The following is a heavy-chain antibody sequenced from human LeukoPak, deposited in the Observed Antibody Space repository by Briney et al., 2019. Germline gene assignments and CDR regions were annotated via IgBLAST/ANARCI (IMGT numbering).Heavy chain of an antibody. V-gene: IGHV4-39*01. J-gene: IGHJ4*02. Sequence: SETLSLTCTVSGGSISSSSYYWGWIRQPPGKGLEWIGSIYYSGKTYYNPSLKSRVTISVDTSKNQFSLKLSSVTAADTAVYYCARTSSGYYNFNSWGQGTLVTVSS. CDR3: ARTSSGYYNFNS. CDR2: IYYSGKT. CDR1: GGSISSSSYY. D-gene: IGHD3-22*01.